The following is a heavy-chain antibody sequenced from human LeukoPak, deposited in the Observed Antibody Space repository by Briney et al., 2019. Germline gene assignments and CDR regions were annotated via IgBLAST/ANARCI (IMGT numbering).Heavy chain of an antibody. V-gene: IGHV4-59*01. CDR1: GGSITTNS. CDR2: IYYSGRA. J-gene: IGHJ5*02. D-gene: IGHD3-10*01. Sequence: PSETLSLTCSVSGGSITTNSWNWSRQPPGQGLEWIGYIYYSGRADYNPSLKSRVTISVDTSKNQFSLKLTSVTAADTAVYYCATMYYYGSGILDPWGQGTLVTVSS. CDR3: ATMYYYGSGILDP.